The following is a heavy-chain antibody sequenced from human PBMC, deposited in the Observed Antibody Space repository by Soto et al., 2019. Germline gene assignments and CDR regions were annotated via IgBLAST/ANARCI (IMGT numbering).Heavy chain of an antibody. V-gene: IGHV2-5*02. CDR2: IYWDDDK. J-gene: IGHJ5*02. D-gene: IGHD3-9*01. Sequence: QITLKESGPTLVKPTQTLTLTCTFSGFSLSTSGVGVGWIRQPPGKALEWLALIYWDDDKRYSPSLKSRLTITKDTSKNQVVPTMTHMDPVDTSTYYCAHSGYCDGLSYHTSSYNWFEPWGQGTLVTVSS. CDR3: AHSGYCDGLSYHTSSYNWFEP. CDR1: GFSLSTSGVG.